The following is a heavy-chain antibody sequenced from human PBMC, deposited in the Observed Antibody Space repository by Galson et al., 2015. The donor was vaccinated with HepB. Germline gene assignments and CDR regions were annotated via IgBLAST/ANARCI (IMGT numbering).Heavy chain of an antibody. CDR2: ISSSGSNI. V-gene: IGHV3-48*02. D-gene: IGHD2-15*01. Sequence: SLRLSCAASGFTFSSHSMDWVRQAPGKGLEWVAYISSSGSNIYYADSVKGRFTISRDNAKKSLYLQMSSLRDEDTAVYYCVRPCGGVNCYSFEHWDQGTLVTVSS. J-gene: IGHJ4*02. CDR3: VRPCGGVNCYSFEH. CDR1: GFTFSSHS.